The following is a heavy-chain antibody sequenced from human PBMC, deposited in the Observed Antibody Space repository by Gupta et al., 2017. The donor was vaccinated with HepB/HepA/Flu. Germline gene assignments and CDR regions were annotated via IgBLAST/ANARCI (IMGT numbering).Heavy chain of an antibody. D-gene: IGHD6-13*01. Sequence: EVQLVESGGGLVQPGGSLRLSCAASGFTFSSNAMNWVRQAPGKGLEWVSYISSSSKNIHYADSVKGRFTISRDNAKNSLYLQMSSLRDDDTAVYYCARDRSIGAVWLYYVDDWGKGTTGTVS. CDR1: GFTFSSNA. CDR2: ISSSSKNI. CDR3: ARDRSIGAVWLYYVDD. J-gene: IGHJ6*03. V-gene: IGHV3-48*02.